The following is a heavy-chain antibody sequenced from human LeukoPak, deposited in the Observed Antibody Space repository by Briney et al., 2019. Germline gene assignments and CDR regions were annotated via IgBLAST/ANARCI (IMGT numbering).Heavy chain of an antibody. CDR1: GYTFTGYY. CDR2: INPNSGGT. Sequence: GASVKVSCKASGYTFTGYYMHWVRQAPGQGLEWMGRINPNSGGTNYAQKFQGRVTMTRDTSISTAYMELSRLRSDDTAVYYGARAPSSGWYGRDYWGQGTLVTVSS. CDR3: ARAPSSGWYGRDY. J-gene: IGHJ4*02. V-gene: IGHV1-2*06. D-gene: IGHD6-19*01.